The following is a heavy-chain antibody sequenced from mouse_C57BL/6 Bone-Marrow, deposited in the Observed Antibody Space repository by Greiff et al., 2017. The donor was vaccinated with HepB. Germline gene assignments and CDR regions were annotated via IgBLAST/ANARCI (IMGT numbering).Heavy chain of an antibody. CDR2: ISDGGSYT. J-gene: IGHJ3*01. D-gene: IGHD2-3*01. CDR1: GFTFSSYA. V-gene: IGHV5-4*03. Sequence: EVKLEESGGGLVKPGGSLKLSCAASGFTFSSYAMSWVRQTPEKRLEWVATISDGGSYTYYPDNVKGRFTISRDNAKNNLYLQMSHLKSEDTAMYYCARGDYDGYYWFAYWGQGTLVTVSA. CDR3: ARGDYDGYYWFAY.